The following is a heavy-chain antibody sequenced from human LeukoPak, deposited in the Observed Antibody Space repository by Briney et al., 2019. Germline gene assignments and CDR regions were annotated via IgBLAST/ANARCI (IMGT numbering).Heavy chain of an antibody. Sequence: SETLSLTCTVSGGSISSYYWSWIRQPPGKGLEWIGYIYYSGSTNYNPSLKSRVTISVDTSKNQFSLKLSSVTAADTAVYYCARGLYYGSGCYYYFDYWGQGTLVTVSS. CDR1: GGSISSYY. CDR3: ARGLYYGSGCYYYFDY. V-gene: IGHV4-59*01. D-gene: IGHD3-10*01. CDR2: IYYSGST. J-gene: IGHJ4*02.